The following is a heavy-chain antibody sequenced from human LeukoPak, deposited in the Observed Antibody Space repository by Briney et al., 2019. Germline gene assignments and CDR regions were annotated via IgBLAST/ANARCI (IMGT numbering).Heavy chain of an antibody. D-gene: IGHD3-16*02. CDR3: TTEGEGLQGDYDYVWGSYRYTHDAFDI. CDR2: IKSKTDGGPT. V-gene: IGHV3-15*01. J-gene: IGHJ3*02. CDR1: GFTFSNAW. Sequence: PGGSLRLSCAASGFTFSNAWMSWVPQAPGKGLEWGGRIKSKTDGGPTDYAAPVKGRFTISRDDSKNTLYLQMNSLKTEDTAVYYCTTEGEGLQGDYDYVWGSYRYTHDAFDIWGQGTMVTVSS.